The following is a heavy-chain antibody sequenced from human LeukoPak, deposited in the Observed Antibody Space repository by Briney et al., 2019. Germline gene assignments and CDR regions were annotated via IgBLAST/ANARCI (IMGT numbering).Heavy chain of an antibody. V-gene: IGHV3-30*03. Sequence: GGSLRLSCAASGFTFSSYGMHWVRQAPGKGLEWVAVISYDGSNKYYADSVKGRFTISRDNSKNTLYLQMNSLRAEDTAVYYCARELLSTSLRVGAFDIWGQGTMVTVS. CDR1: GFTFSSYG. CDR2: ISYDGSNK. CDR3: ARELLSTSLRVGAFDI. D-gene: IGHD2-2*01. J-gene: IGHJ3*02.